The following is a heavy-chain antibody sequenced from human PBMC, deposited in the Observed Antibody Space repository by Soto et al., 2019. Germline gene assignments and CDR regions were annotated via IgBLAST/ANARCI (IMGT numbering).Heavy chain of an antibody. V-gene: IGHV1-69*12. J-gene: IGHJ4*02. D-gene: IGHD6-13*01. Sequence: QVQLVQSGAEVKKPGSSVKVSCKASGGTFSSYAISWVRQAPGQGLEWMGGIIPIFGTANYAQKFQGRVTITADESTRTDYMELSSLRSEDTAVYYCARTAGVLGSSSWEGGYFDYWGQGTLVTVSS. CDR3: ARTAGVLGSSSWEGGYFDY. CDR2: IIPIFGTA. CDR1: GGTFSSYA.